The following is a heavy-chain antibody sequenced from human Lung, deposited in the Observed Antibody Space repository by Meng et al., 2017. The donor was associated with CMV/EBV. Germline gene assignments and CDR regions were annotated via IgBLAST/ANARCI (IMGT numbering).Heavy chain of an antibody. CDR1: GFSFSTYG. V-gene: IGHV3-30-3*01. Sequence: GGSXRLSCEASGFSFSTYGMHWVRQAPGKGLEWVALISDDGSTEYYADSVEGRFTISRDKSKNTLYLQMNSLRTEDTGVYYCATVIPSYSSTRENNLYYAYYGMDDWXQGTXVTVSS. J-gene: IGHJ6*02. D-gene: IGHD6-13*01. CDR3: ATVIPSYSSTRENNLYYAYYGMDD. CDR2: ISDDGSTE.